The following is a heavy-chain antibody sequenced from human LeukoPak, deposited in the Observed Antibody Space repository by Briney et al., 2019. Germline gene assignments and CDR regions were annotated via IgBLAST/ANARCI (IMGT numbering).Heavy chain of an antibody. D-gene: IGHD1-26*01. CDR3: AREQGATDYYMDV. CDR1: GFTFSSYS. V-gene: IGHV3-48*01. J-gene: IGHJ6*03. Sequence: GGSLRLYCAASGFTFSSYSMNWVRQAPGKGLEWVSYISSSSSTIYYADSVKGRFTISRDNAKNSLYLQMNSLRAEDTAVYYCAREQGATDYYMDVWGKGTTVTVSS. CDR2: ISSSSSTI.